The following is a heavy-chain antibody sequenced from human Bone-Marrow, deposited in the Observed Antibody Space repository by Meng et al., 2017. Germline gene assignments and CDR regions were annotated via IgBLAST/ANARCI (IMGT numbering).Heavy chain of an antibody. D-gene: IGHD3-10*01. CDR1: GGTFSSYA. CDR2: IIPIFGTA. J-gene: IGHJ4*02. V-gene: IGHV1-69*01. CDR3: ARWYYYGSGSYLGFDY. Sequence: SCKASGGTFSSYAISWVRQAPGQGLEWMGGIIPIFGTANYAQKFQGRVTITADESTSTAYMELSSLRSEDTAVYYCARWYYYGSGSYLGFDYWGQGTLVTVSS.